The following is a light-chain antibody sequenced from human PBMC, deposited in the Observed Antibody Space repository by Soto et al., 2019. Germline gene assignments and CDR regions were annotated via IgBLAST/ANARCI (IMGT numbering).Light chain of an antibody. J-gene: IGKJ1*01. V-gene: IGKV4-1*01. CDR3: QQYYITPRT. CDR2: WAS. CDR1: QSVLYSSNNKNY. Sequence: DIVMTQSPDSLAVSLGERATINCKSSQSVLYSSNNKNYLAWYQQKPGQPPKLLIYWASTRESGVPDRFSGSGSGTDFTLNIRSLQAEDLAVYYCQQYYITPRTFGQGTKVEIK.